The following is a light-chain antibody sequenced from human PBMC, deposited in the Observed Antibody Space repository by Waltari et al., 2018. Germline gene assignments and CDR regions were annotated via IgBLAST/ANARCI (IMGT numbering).Light chain of an antibody. J-gene: IGLJ3*02. CDR2: RSD. Sequence: QSVLTQPPSASGTPGQRVTISCTGSSSNIGGNVVNWYQQLPGKAPTLLSYRSDLRPSGVPDRFSGSKSGTSASLAISGLQSADEGDYYCAAWDDSLHGHWVFGGGTKVTVL. CDR1: SSNIGGNV. CDR3: AAWDDSLHGHWV. V-gene: IGLV1-44*01.